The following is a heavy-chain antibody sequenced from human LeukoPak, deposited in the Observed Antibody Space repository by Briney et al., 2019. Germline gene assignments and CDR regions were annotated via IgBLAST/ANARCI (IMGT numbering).Heavy chain of an antibody. D-gene: IGHD1-26*01. CDR2: MSKSGDYT. CDR3: AKFNGWELAEYYLDY. Sequence: GGSLRLSCAASGFTFSSYSMNWVRQAPGKGLEWLSGMSKSGDYTHDTESVKGRFTISRDNSKNTLYLQMSGLRAEDTAIYYCAKFNGWELAEYYLDYWGHGTLVTASS. CDR1: GFTFSSYS. V-gene: IGHV3-23*01. J-gene: IGHJ4*01.